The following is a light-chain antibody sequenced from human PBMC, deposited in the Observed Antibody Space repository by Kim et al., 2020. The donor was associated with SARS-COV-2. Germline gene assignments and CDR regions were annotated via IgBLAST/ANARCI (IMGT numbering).Light chain of an antibody. J-gene: IGKJ2*01. Sequence: SLSPGQRATLSCMASQYIDNWLAWYQQKPGQVPRLLIYDASNRATGIPARFSGSGSGTDFTLTISSLEPEDFAVYYCQHRRTWPLTFGQGTKLEI. CDR3: QHRRTWPLT. V-gene: IGKV3-11*01. CDR2: DAS. CDR1: QYIDNW.